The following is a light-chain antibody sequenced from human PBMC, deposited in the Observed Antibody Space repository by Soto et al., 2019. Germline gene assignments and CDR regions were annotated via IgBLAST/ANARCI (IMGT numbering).Light chain of an antibody. Sequence: ALTQPASVSGSPRQSITISCTGTNSGVGSYNLVSWFQQHPGKAPKLVIYEVTKRPSGVSDRFSGSKSGNTASLTISGLQAEDEADYYCFSYAGDSVYVFGNGTKVTV. CDR1: NSGVGSYNL. J-gene: IGLJ1*01. V-gene: IGLV2-23*02. CDR2: EVT. CDR3: FSYAGDSVYV.